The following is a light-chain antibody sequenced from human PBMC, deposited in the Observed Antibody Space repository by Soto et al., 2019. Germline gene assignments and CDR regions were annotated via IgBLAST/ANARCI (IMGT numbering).Light chain of an antibody. J-gene: IGKJ1*01. CDR2: DAA. V-gene: IGKV3-11*01. Sequence: EIVLTQSPATLSLSPGERATLSCRASQSVSSYLAWYQQKPGQAPRLLIYDAANRATGIPARFSGSGSGTDFTLTISSLEPEDFAVYYCQQRSNWPGTFGQGTKVPIK. CDR3: QQRSNWPGT. CDR1: QSVSSY.